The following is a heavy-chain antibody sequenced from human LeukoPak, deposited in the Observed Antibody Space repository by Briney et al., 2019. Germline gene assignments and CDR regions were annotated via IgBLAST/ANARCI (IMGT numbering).Heavy chain of an antibody. J-gene: IGHJ6*02. V-gene: IGHV3-9*01. CDR3: ARGHTATTSAYYYYGMDV. CDR2: ISWNSGSI. D-gene: IGHD4-17*01. Sequence: PGRSLRLSCAASGFTFDDYAMHWVRQAPGKGLEWVSGISWNSGSIGYADSVKGRFTISRDNAKNSPYLQMNSLRAEDTAVYYCARGHTATTSAYYYYGMDVWGQGTTVTVSS. CDR1: GFTFDDYA.